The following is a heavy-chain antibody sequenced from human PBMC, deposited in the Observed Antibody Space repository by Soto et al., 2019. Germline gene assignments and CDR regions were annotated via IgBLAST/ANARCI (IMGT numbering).Heavy chain of an antibody. CDR3: AHTQLTTGANAFDV. CDR2: IYWDDDR. J-gene: IGHJ3*01. D-gene: IGHD1-1*01. V-gene: IGHV2-5*02. Sequence: QITLKESGPTLVKPTQVLTLTCSFSGFSLSTLGAGVGWVRQPPGKALEWLALIYWDDDRQYSPSLKNRLTITKDTSKNQVVLTLTNMDPVDTGTYFCAHTQLTTGANAFDVWGQGTIVTVSS. CDR1: GFSLSTLGAG.